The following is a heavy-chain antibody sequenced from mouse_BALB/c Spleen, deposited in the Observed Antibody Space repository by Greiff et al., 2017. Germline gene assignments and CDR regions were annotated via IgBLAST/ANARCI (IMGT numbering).Heavy chain of an antibody. Sequence: EVMLEESGPGLVKPSQSLSLTCTVTGYSITSDYAWNWIRQFPGNKLEWMGYISYSGSTSYNPSLKSRISITRDTSKNQFFLQLNSVTTEDTATYYCARSLTATDAMDYWGQGTSVTVSS. V-gene: IGHV3-2*02. CDR1: GYSITSDYA. J-gene: IGHJ4*01. CDR3: ARSLTATDAMDY. CDR2: ISYSGST. D-gene: IGHD1-2*01.